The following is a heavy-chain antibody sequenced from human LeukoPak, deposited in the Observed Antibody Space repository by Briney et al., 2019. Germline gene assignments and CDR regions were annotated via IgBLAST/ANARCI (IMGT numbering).Heavy chain of an antibody. J-gene: IGHJ4*02. CDR3: ARDPGRGPSRVRGGYYFDY. V-gene: IGHV1-46*01. D-gene: IGHD3-10*02. CDR1: GYTFTSYY. Sequence: GASVKVSCKASGYTFTSYYMHWVRQAPGQGLEWMGIINPSGGSTSYAQKFQGRVAMTRDTSTSTVYMELSSLRSEDTAVYYCARDPGRGPSRVRGGYYFDYWGQGTLVTVSS. CDR2: INPSGGST.